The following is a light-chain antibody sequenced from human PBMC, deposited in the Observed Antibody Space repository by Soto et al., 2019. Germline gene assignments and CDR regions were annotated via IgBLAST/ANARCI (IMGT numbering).Light chain of an antibody. CDR1: QEISTW. CDR3: QHVNTFHFT. J-gene: IGKJ5*01. V-gene: IGKV1-12*01. Sequence: DIQLTQSPSSVSASVGDRVIITCRASQEISTWLAWYQQKPGTAPKVLIYGASRLQSGVPSRFSGSGSGTDFTLTINNLQPEDFATYYCQHVNTFHFTFGQGTRLEIK. CDR2: GAS.